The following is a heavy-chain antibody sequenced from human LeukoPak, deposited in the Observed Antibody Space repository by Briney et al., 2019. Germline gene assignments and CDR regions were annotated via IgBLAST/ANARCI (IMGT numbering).Heavy chain of an antibody. CDR2: ISAYNGNT. D-gene: IGHD3-9*01. CDR1: GYTFTSYG. J-gene: IGHJ5*02. Sequence: ASVKVSCKASGYTFTSYGISWVRQAPGQGLEWMGWISAYNGNTNYAQKLQGRVTMTTDTSTSTAYMELRSLRSDDTAVYYCARDNYDILTGNNWFDPWGQGTLVTVSS. CDR3: ARDNYDILTGNNWFDP. V-gene: IGHV1-18*01.